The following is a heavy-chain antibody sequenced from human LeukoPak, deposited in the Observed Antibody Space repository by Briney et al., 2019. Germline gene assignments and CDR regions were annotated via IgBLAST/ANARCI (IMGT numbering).Heavy chain of an antibody. CDR3: ARLQVGGAGTFYYYYMDV. CDR1: GGSISSSSYY. J-gene: IGHJ6*03. Sequence: SETLSLICTVSGGSISSSSYYWGWIRQPPGKGLEWIGSIYYSGSTYYNPSLKSRVTISVDTSRNQFSLKLSSVTAADTAVYYCARLQVGGAGTFYYYYMDVWGKGTTVTVSS. CDR2: IYYSGST. D-gene: IGHD3-16*01. V-gene: IGHV4-39*07.